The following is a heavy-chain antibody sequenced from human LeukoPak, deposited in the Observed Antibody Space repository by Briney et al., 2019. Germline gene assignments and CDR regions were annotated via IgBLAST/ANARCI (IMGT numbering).Heavy chain of an antibody. CDR1: GGSISSSSYY. V-gene: IGHV4-39*07. J-gene: IGHJ4*02. Sequence: PSETLSLTCTVSGGSISSSSYYWGWIRQPPGKGLEWIGSIYYSGSTYYNPSLKSRVTISVDTSKNQFSLKLSSVTAADTAVYYCARDVLSGATVTADYWGQGTLVTVSS. CDR3: ARDVLSGATVTADY. D-gene: IGHD4-17*01. CDR2: IYYSGST.